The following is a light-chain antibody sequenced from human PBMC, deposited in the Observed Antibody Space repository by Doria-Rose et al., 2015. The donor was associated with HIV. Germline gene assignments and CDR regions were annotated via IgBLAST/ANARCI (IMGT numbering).Light chain of an antibody. Sequence: TQSPGTLSLSPGERATLSCRASQSFSSTYLAWYQQKPGQAPSLLIYDGSTRATGIPDRFSGSGSGTDFTLTISRLEPEDVAVYYCQQYGTSRGTFGQGTRLEIK. CDR3: QQYGTSRGT. V-gene: IGKV3-20*01. CDR2: DGS. J-gene: IGKJ5*01. CDR1: QSFSSTY.